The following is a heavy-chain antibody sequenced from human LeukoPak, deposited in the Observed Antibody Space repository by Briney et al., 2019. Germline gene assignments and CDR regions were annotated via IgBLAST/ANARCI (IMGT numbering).Heavy chain of an antibody. J-gene: IGHJ3*01. D-gene: IGHD2-2*02. CDR2: IYHSGST. CDR1: GYSIRSGYY. V-gene: IGHV4-38-2*02. CDR3: ARIRIIPGARDAFDV. Sequence: SETLSLTCTVSGYSIRSGYYWGWIRQPPGKGLEWIGSIYHSGSTYYNPSLKSRVTMSVDSSKNQFSLKLTSVTAADTAVYYCARIRIIPGARDAFDVWGPGTMVTVSS.